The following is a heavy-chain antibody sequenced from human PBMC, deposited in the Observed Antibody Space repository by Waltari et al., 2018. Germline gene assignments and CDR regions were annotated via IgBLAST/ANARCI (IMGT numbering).Heavy chain of an antibody. CDR1: GYSISSGYY. Sequence: QVQLQESGPGLVKPSETLSLTCAVSGYSISSGYYWGWIRQPPGKGLEWIGSIYHSGSTYYNPSLKRRVTISVDTSKNQFSLKLSSVTAADTAVYYCAHWNSGDYFDYWGQGTLVTVSS. J-gene: IGHJ4*02. CDR3: AHWNSGDYFDY. CDR2: IYHSGST. D-gene: IGHD1-7*01. V-gene: IGHV4-38-2*01.